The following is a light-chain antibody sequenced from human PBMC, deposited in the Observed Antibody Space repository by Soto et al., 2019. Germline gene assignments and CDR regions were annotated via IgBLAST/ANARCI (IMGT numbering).Light chain of an antibody. Sequence: DIQMTQSPSTLSASVGARVAITCRASDNIVHWVAWYQQKPGKAPKLLIYKAANLAAEVPSRFAGSGSGTDFTLTITRLQPDDFATYCCQHYNSFSRTFGQGTKVDMK. CDR1: DNIVHW. CDR3: QHYNSFSRT. V-gene: IGKV1-5*03. CDR2: KAA. J-gene: IGKJ1*01.